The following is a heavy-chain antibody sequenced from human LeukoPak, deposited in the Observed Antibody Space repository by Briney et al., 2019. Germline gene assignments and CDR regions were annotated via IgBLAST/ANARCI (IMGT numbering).Heavy chain of an antibody. Sequence: GGSLRLSCAASGFTFSSYWMSWVRQAPGKGLEWGANIKQDGSEKYYVDSVKGRFTISRDNAKNSLYLQMNSLRAEDTAVYYCARDDCSSISCYHNWFDAWGKGSLVIVSS. CDR3: ARDDCSSISCYHNWFDA. J-gene: IGHJ5*02. V-gene: IGHV3-7*01. D-gene: IGHD2-2*01. CDR1: GFTFSSYW. CDR2: IKQDGSEK.